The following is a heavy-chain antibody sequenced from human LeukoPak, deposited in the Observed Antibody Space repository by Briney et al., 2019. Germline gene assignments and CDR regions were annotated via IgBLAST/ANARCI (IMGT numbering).Heavy chain of an antibody. CDR3: ARDYGDYETYYYYGMDV. CDR2: IIPILGIA. D-gene: IGHD4-17*01. CDR1: GGTFSSYA. V-gene: IGHV1-69*04. J-gene: IGHJ6*02. Sequence: ASVKVSCKASGGTFSSYAISWVRQAPGQGLEWMGRIIPILGIANYAQKFQGRVTITADKSTSTTYMELSSLRSEDTAVYYCARDYGDYETYYYYGMDVWAKGPRSPSP.